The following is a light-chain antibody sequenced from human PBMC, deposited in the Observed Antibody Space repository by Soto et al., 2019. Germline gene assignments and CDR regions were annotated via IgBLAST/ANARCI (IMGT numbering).Light chain of an antibody. Sequence: QSVLTQPPSASGTPGQRVTISCSGSNSNIGSNTVNWYQHLPGAAPKLLIYTTNQRPSGVPDRFSGSKSGTSASLAISGLQSEDEADYHCAAWDDSLNGPVFGGGTKLTVL. CDR2: TTN. V-gene: IGLV1-44*01. CDR3: AAWDDSLNGPV. J-gene: IGLJ2*01. CDR1: NSNIGSNT.